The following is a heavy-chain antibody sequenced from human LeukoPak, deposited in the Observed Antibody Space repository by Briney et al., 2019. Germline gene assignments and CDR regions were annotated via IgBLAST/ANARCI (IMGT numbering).Heavy chain of an antibody. CDR3: ARGKFGYCSSTSCYVAHNWFDP. J-gene: IGHJ5*02. CDR1: GGSFNGYY. V-gene: IGHV4-34*01. Sequence: SETLSLTCAVYGGSFNGYYWSWIRQPPGKGLEWIGEINHSGSTNYNPSLKSRVTISVDTSKNQFSLKLSSVTAADTAVYYCARGKFGYCSSTSCYVAHNWFDPWGQGTLVTVSS. CDR2: INHSGST. D-gene: IGHD2-2*01.